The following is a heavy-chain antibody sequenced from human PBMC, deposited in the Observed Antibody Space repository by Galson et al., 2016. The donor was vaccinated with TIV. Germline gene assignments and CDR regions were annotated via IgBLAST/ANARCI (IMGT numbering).Heavy chain of an antibody. CDR1: GDAFNIYA. V-gene: IGHV1-69*01. CDR3: ARGFPVLPSSVSGASAWSNWFDP. J-gene: IGHJ5*02. D-gene: IGHD3-3*01. Sequence: QSGAEVKKPGESLKVSCKASGDAFNIYAISWVRQAPGQGLEWMGGIIPIFGEANYAQKFQGRVTITADDSTSTPYVEVRSLTSDDTATYYCARGFPVLPSSVSGASAWSNWFDPWGQGTLVTVSS. CDR2: IIPIFGEA.